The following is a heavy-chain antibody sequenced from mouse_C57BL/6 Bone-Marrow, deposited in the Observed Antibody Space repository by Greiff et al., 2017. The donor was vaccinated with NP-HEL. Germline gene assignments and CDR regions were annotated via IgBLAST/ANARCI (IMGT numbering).Heavy chain of an antibody. CDR1: GFTFSSYG. CDR2: ISSGGSYT. CDR3: ASSTMITTSYFDY. Sequence: EVKLMESGGDLVKPGGSLKLSCAASGFTFSSYGMSWVRQTPDKRLEWVATISSGGSYTYYPDSVKGRFTISRDNAKNTLYLQMSSLKSEDTAMYYCASSTMITTSYFDYWGQGTTLTVSS. J-gene: IGHJ2*01. V-gene: IGHV5-6*01. D-gene: IGHD2-4*01.